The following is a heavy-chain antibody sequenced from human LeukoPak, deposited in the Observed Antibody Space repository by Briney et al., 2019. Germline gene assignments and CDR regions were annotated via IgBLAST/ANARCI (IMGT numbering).Heavy chain of an antibody. CDR2: IYYSGST. V-gene: IGHV4-39*07. D-gene: IGHD6-19*01. Sequence: PSETLSLTCTVSGGSISSSSYYWGWIRQPPGKGLEWIGSIYYSGSTYYNPSLKSRVTISVDTSKNQFSLKLSSVTAADTAVYYCARGTGQWLGSVAKFDYWGQGTLVTVSS. CDR3: ARGTGQWLGSVAKFDY. CDR1: GGSISSSSYY. J-gene: IGHJ4*02.